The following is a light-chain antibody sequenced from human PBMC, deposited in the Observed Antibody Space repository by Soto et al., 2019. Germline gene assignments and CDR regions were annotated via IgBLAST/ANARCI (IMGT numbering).Light chain of an antibody. CDR3: SSYTSSSTFV. CDR2: EVS. V-gene: IGLV2-18*02. J-gene: IGLJ2*01. Sequence: QSALTQPPSVSGSPGQSVTISCTGTSSDVGSYNRVSWYQQPPGTAPKLMIYEVSNRPSGVPDRFSGSKSGNTASLTISGLQAEDEADYYCSSYTSSSTFVFGGGIKLTVL. CDR1: SSDVGSYNR.